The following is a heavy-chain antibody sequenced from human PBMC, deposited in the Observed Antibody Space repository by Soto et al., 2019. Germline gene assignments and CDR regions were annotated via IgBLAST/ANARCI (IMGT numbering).Heavy chain of an antibody. V-gene: IGHV3-33*01. CDR1: GFTFSSYG. Sequence: QVQLVESGGGVVQPGRSLRLSCAASGFTFSSYGMHWVRQAPGKGLEWVAVIWYDGSNKYYADSVKGRFTISRDNSKNTLYLQMNSLRAEDTAVYYCARVSEGGSYYGGLDYWGQGPLVTVSS. D-gene: IGHD1-26*01. CDR3: ARVSEGGSYYGGLDY. J-gene: IGHJ4*02. CDR2: IWYDGSNK.